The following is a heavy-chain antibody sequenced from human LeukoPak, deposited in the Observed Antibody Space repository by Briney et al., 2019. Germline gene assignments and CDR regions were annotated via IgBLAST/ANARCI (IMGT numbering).Heavy chain of an antibody. CDR2: IRYDGSIK. Sequence: GGSLRLSCAASGFTFSNYGMHWVRQAPGRGLEWVAFIRYDGSIKYYADSVTGRFTISRDTSKNTLYLQMNSLRAEDTAVYYCARDSSAAAADYYFDYWGQGTLVTVSS. CDR1: GFTFSNYG. D-gene: IGHD6-13*01. CDR3: ARDSSAAAADYYFDY. J-gene: IGHJ4*02. V-gene: IGHV3-30*02.